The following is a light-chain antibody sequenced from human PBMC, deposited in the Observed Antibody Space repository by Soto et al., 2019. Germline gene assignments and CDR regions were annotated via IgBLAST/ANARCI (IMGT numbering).Light chain of an antibody. V-gene: IGKV1-5*01. CDR2: DAS. CDR1: QSITGW. Sequence: DIQMTQSPSTLSASVGARVTITCRASQSITGWLAWYQQSPGKANKLLIYDASSLESEVPSRFSGSGSETEFTLTISSLQPDEFATYYCKKYNSYSWTVGKGNKVDIK. J-gene: IGKJ1*01. CDR3: KKYNSYSWT.